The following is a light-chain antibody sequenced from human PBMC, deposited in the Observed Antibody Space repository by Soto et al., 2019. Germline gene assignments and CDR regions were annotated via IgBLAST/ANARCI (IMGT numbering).Light chain of an antibody. J-gene: IGKJ1*01. V-gene: IGKV1-9*01. CDR3: QRLSSFS. CDR2: AAS. Sequence: IQLTHSPSSLSASLGDRVTITCRASQGISSYLAWYQQKPGKAPKLLIYAASTLQSGVPSRFSGSGSGTDFTLTISSLQPEDCATYYCQRLSSFSFGQGTKVEIK. CDR1: QGISSY.